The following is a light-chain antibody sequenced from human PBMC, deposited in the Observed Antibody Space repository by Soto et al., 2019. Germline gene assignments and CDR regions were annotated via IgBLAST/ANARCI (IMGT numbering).Light chain of an antibody. J-gene: IGKJ1*01. CDR3: QQRSNWPPTWT. CDR2: DAS. CDR1: QSVSSY. V-gene: IGKV3-11*01. Sequence: PATLPLSPGERATLSCRASQSVSSYLAWYQQKPGQAPRLLIYDASNRATGIPARFSGSGSGTDFTLTISSLEPEDFAVYYCQQRSNWPPTWTFGQGTKVDIK.